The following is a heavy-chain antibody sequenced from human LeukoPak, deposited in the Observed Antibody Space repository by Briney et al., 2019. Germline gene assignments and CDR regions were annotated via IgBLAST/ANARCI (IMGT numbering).Heavy chain of an antibody. Sequence: ASVKVSCKASGYTFPSYDINWVRQATAQGLEWMGWMNPNSGNTGYAQKFQGRVTITRNTSISTAYMELSSLRSEDTAVYYCAREAGTDAFDIWGQGTMVTVSS. J-gene: IGHJ3*02. D-gene: IGHD1-1*01. V-gene: IGHV1-8*03. CDR3: AREAGTDAFDI. CDR1: GYTFPSYD. CDR2: MNPNSGNT.